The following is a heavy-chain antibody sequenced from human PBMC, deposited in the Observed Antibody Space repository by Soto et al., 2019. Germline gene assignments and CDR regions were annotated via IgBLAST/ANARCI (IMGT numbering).Heavy chain of an antibody. Sequence: SCKASGYTFTGYYMHWVRQAPGQGLEWMGWTNPNSGGTNYAQKFQDRVTMTRDTSISTAYMELSRLRSDDTAVYYCASGILNYQGMDVWGQGTTVTVSS. CDR1: GYTFTGYY. J-gene: IGHJ6*02. V-gene: IGHV1-2*02. CDR2: TNPNSGGT. CDR3: ASGILNYQGMDV.